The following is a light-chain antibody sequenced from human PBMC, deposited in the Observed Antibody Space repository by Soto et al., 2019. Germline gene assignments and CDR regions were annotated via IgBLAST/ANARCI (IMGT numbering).Light chain of an antibody. CDR2: EVS. CDR1: SSDVGGYKY. J-gene: IGLJ3*02. Sequence: QSVLTQPASVSGSPGQSITISCTGTSSDVGGYKYVSWYQQHPGKAPKLMIYEVSSRPSGVSTRFSGSKSGSTASLTISGLQAEDEADYYCSSYTRRNTWVFGGGTKLTVL. V-gene: IGLV2-14*01. CDR3: SSYTRRNTWV.